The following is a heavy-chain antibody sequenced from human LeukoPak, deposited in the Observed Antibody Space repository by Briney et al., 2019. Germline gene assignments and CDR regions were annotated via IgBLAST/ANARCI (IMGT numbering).Heavy chain of an antibody. D-gene: IGHD3-22*01. CDR1: GFTFSSYN. CDR2: ISYDGSNK. J-gene: IGHJ4*02. Sequence: GGSLRLSCVASGFTFSSYNMHWVRQAPGKGLEWVAVISYDGSNKYYADSVKGRSTISRDNSKNTLFLQMNSLRAEDTAVYYCAKDHKYYFDSSTYYEYYFDYWGQGTLVTVSS. V-gene: IGHV3-30-3*01. CDR3: AKDHKYYFDSSTYYEYYFDY.